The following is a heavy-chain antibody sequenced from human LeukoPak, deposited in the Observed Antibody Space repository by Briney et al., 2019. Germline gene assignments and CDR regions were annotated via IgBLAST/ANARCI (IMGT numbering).Heavy chain of an antibody. CDR1: GFTFTSYD. CDR2: IYSGGST. J-gene: IGHJ6*02. CDR3: ARDPTDYYYYGMDV. Sequence: GGSLRLSCAASGFTFTSYDMSWVRQAPGKGLEWVSVIYSGGSTYYADSVKGRFTISRDNSKNTLYLQMNSLRAEDTAVYYCARDPTDYYYYGMDVWGQGTTVTVSS. D-gene: IGHD2-21*02. V-gene: IGHV3-66*01.